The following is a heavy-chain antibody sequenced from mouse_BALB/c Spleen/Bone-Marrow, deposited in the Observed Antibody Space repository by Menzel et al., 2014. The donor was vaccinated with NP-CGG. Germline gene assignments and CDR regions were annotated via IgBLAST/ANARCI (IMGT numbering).Heavy chain of an antibody. V-gene: IGHV5-9-2*01. Sequence: VQLHESGVGLVKSGGSLKLSCAASGFTFSNYGMSWVRQTPEKRLEWVATISGGGSYTFYSNSVKGRFTIARDNAKNNLYLHLSSLRSEDTALYYCARHAYYDQTEVSFVYWGQGTLVTVSA. CDR3: ARHAYYDQTEVSFVY. J-gene: IGHJ3*01. CDR1: GFTFSNYG. CDR2: ISGGGSYT. D-gene: IGHD2-4*01.